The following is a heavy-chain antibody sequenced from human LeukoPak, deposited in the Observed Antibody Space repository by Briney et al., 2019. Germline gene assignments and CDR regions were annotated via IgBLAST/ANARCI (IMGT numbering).Heavy chain of an antibody. CDR1: GFTFSSYA. Sequence: GGSLRLSCAASGFTFSSYAMSWVRQAPGKGLEWVSAISGSGGSTYYADSVKGRFTISRDNAKNSLYLQMNSLRAEDTALYYCAKDKGYDFWSGSDNYYYYGMDVWGQGTTVTVSS. CDR3: AKDKGYDFWSGSDNYYYYGMDV. J-gene: IGHJ6*02. CDR2: ISGSGGST. D-gene: IGHD3-3*01. V-gene: IGHV3-23*01.